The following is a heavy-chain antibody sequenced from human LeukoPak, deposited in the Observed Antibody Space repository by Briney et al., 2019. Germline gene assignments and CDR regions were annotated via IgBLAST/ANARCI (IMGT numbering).Heavy chain of an antibody. V-gene: IGHV4-61*02. Sequence: PSETLSLTCTVSGGSINSGSYYWSWIRQPAGKGLEWIGRIYTSGSTNYNPSLKSRVTISVDTSKNQFSLKLSSVTAADTAVYYCARPRQFHIVKDPGDRLGGALSGNWYFDLWGRGTLVTVSS. CDR3: ARPRQFHIVKDPGDRLGGALSGNWYFDL. CDR1: GGSINSGSYY. CDR2: IYTSGST. D-gene: IGHD2-21*01. J-gene: IGHJ2*01.